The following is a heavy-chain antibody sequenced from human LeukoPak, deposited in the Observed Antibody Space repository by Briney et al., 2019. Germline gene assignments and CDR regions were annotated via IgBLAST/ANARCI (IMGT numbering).Heavy chain of an antibody. CDR1: GFTFDNYG. J-gene: IGHJ4*02. Sequence: GGSLRLSCAASGFTFDNYGINWVRQAPGKGLEWVSRIHWNGGRTGYADSVKGRFTISRDNAKNSLYLQMNSLRVEDTALYYCAKDIYGGNWPNDYWGQGTLVTVSS. V-gene: IGHV3-20*04. D-gene: IGHD4-23*01. CDR2: IHWNGGRT. CDR3: AKDIYGGNWPNDY.